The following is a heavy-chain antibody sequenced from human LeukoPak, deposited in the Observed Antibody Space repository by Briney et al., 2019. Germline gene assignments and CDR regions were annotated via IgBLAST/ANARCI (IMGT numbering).Heavy chain of an antibody. V-gene: IGHV3-73*01. CDR3: TRLVVPAAIESIAAAGTGY. J-gene: IGHJ4*02. CDR1: GFTFSGSA. CDR2: IRSKANSYAT. Sequence: PGGSLRLSCAASGFTFSGSAMHWVRQASGKGLEWVGRIRSKANSYATAYAASVKGRFTISRDDSKNTAYLQMNSLKTEDTAVYYCTRLVVPAAIESIAAAGTGYWDQGTLVTVSS. D-gene: IGHD2-2*02.